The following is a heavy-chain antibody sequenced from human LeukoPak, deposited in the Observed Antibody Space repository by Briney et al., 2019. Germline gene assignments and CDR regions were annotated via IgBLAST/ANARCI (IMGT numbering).Heavy chain of an antibody. CDR3: ARSRRDNYYYYYGMDV. V-gene: IGHV3-23*01. CDR2: INTGDIT. Sequence: GGSLRLSCAASGFTFDYSAMTWVRQAPEKGLEWVSTINTGDITFYANSVKGRFTISRDNSKNALFLQMNSLRAEDTAIYYCARSRRDNYYYYYGMDVWGQGTTVTVSS. J-gene: IGHJ6*02. D-gene: IGHD5-24*01. CDR1: GFTFDYSA.